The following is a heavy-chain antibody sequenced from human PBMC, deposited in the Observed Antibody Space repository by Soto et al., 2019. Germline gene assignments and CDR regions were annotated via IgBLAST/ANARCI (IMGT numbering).Heavy chain of an antibody. CDR2: ISWNSGSI. D-gene: IGHD4-17*01. CDR3: AKDSTVTGRYYYYYMDV. CDR1: GFTFDDYA. V-gene: IGHV3-9*01. J-gene: IGHJ6*03. Sequence: GGSLRLSCAASGFTFDDYAMHWVRQAPGKGLEWVSGISWNSGSIGYADSVKGRFTISRDDAKNSLYLQMNSLRAEDTALYYCAKDSTVTGRYYYYYMDVWGKGTTVTVSS.